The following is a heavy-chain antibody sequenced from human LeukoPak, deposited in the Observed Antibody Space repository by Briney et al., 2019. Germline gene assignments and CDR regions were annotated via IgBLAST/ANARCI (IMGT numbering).Heavy chain of an antibody. D-gene: IGHD5-18*01. CDR2: IRYDGSNK. Sequence: GGSLRLSCAASGFTFSSYVMHWVRQAPGKGLEWVAFIRYDGSNKFYADSVKGRFTISRDNSKNTLFLQMNSLRAEDTAVYYCARVGTPMVTIVAPYYMDVWGKGTTVTVSS. J-gene: IGHJ6*03. V-gene: IGHV3-30*02. CDR3: ARVGTPMVTIVAPYYMDV. CDR1: GFTFSSYV.